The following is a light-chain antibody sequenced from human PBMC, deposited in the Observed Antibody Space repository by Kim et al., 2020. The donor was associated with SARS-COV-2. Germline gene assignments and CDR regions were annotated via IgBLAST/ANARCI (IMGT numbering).Light chain of an antibody. J-gene: IGKJ5*01. V-gene: IGKV3-20*01. Sequence: PGERATPPCRASQSVSSSYFAWYQQKPGQAPRLLIYGASSRATGIPDRFSGSGSGTDFTLSISRLEPEDFAVYYCQQYGSSPPITFGQGTRLEIK. CDR1: QSVSSSY. CDR2: GAS. CDR3: QQYGSSPPIT.